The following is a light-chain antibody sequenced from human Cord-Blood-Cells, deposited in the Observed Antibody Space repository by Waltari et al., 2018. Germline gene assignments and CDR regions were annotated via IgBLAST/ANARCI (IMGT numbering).Light chain of an antibody. Sequence: EIVLTQSPATLSLSPGERATLSCRASQSVSSYLAWYQQKPGQAPRLLIYDAFNRATGIPARFSGSGSGTDFTLTISSLEPEDFAVYYCQQRSSYTFGQGTKLEIK. CDR3: QQRSSYT. CDR2: DAF. CDR1: QSVSSY. J-gene: IGKJ2*01. V-gene: IGKV3-11*01.